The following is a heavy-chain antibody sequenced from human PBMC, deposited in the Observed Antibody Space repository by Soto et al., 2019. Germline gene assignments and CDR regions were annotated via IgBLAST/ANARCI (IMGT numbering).Heavy chain of an antibody. V-gene: IGHV4-61*01. CDR2: IYYSGST. D-gene: IGHD3-22*01. Sequence: PSETLSLTCTVSGGSVSSGSYYWSWIRQPPGKGLEWIGYIYYSGSTNYNPSLKSRVTISVDTSKNQFSLKLSSVTAADTAVYYCARVYYYDSSGYYYPFDYWGQGTLVTVSS. CDR3: ARVYYYDSSGYYYPFDY. J-gene: IGHJ4*02. CDR1: GGSVSSGSYY.